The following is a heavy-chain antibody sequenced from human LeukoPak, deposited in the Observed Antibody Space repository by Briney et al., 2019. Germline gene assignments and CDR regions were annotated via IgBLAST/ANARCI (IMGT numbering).Heavy chain of an antibody. V-gene: IGHV1-46*02. Sequence: ASVKVSCKASGDTFNTYFIHWVRQAPGQGLEWMGIINPRGPITSYAQKFQGRVSMTRDTSTNTLYMGLSSLTSEDTAVYYCARANYYSDTRGYYGAGFDDWGQGTLVTVSS. D-gene: IGHD3-22*01. CDR3: ARANYYSDTRGYYGAGFDD. J-gene: IGHJ4*02. CDR2: INPRGPIT. CDR1: GDTFNTYF.